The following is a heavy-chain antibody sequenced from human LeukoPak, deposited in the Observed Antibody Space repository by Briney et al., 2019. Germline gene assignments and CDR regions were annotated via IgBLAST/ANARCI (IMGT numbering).Heavy chain of an antibody. CDR1: GGSISSSYW. D-gene: IGHD2-2*01. Sequence: SGTLSLTCAVSGGSISSSYWWSWVRRSPGKGLEWMGEIYQSGSTNYNPALKSRVTMSVDKSKNQFSLKLSSVTAADTAVYYCARGLISREGLDYWGQGTLVTVSS. V-gene: IGHV4-4*02. CDR2: IYQSGST. CDR3: ARGLISREGLDY. J-gene: IGHJ4*02.